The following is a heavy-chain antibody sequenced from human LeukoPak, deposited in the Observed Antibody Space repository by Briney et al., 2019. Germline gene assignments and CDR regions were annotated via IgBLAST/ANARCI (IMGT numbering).Heavy chain of an antibody. CDR1: GFTFSNYA. Sequence: GGTLRLFCAASGFTFSNYAMHWVRQAPAKALEYVIAISSNGGDTFCAKSVKDRFTISRDNSQNTLFLQMGSLRVDDMAVYYCARDSCTTTSCYGYYDYYYMDVWGKGTTVTVSS. CDR3: ARDSCTTTSCYGYYDYYYMDV. D-gene: IGHD2-2*01. CDR2: ISSNGGDT. V-gene: IGHV3-64*01. J-gene: IGHJ6*03.